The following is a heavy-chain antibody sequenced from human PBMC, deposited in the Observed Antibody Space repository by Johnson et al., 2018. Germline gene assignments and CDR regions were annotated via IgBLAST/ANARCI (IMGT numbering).Heavy chain of an antibody. CDR3: VGHRGGGGGSEALDI. Sequence: VQLVESGAEVKKPGESLKISCKGSGYSFTSYWIGWVRQMPGKGLEWMGIIYPGDSGNRYSPSFQGQVPISADKSISTAYLQWNSLRAWDTAMYSVVGHRGGGGGSEALDIWGQGTMVTVSA. D-gene: IGHD3-10*01. V-gene: IGHV5-51*01. CDR1: GYSFTSYW. J-gene: IGHJ3*02. CDR2: IYPGDSGN.